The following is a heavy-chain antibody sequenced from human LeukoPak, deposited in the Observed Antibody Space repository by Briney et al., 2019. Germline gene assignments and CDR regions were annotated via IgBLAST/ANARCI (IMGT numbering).Heavy chain of an antibody. CDR2: IYPCDSHT. D-gene: IGHD5-18*01. Sequence: GESLKIYWKGSGYILTSYWIGRERQTPGEGLEGEGGIYPCDSHTRYRPSFQAQDTISADKSISTAYLQWSSLKASDTAMYYCARSRGYSYGSWHYYYGMDVWGQGTTVTVSS. CDR3: ARSRGYSYGSWHYYYGMDV. J-gene: IGHJ6*02. CDR1: GYILTSYW. V-gene: IGHV5-51*01.